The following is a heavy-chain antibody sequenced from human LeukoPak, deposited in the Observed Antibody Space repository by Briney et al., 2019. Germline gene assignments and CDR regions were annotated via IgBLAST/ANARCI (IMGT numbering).Heavy chain of an antibody. D-gene: IGHD3-3*01. Sequence: SETLSLTCTVSDDSITLYYWTWIRQPPGKGLQWIGYIYYSGSTNYNPSLKSRVTISLDTSKNQFSLKLSSVTAADTAVYYCARAILSGYPDSWGQGTLVIVFS. CDR1: DDSITLYY. CDR2: IYYSGST. CDR3: ARAILSGYPDS. J-gene: IGHJ4*02. V-gene: IGHV4-59*01.